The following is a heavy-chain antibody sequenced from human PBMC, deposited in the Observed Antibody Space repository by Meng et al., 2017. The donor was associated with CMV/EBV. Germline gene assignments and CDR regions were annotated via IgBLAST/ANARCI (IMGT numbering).Heavy chain of an antibody. V-gene: IGHV6-1*01. J-gene: IGHJ6*04. CDR1: RDSPSSNSAA. D-gene: IGHD3-3*01. Sequence: SQTLSLTSAISRDSPSSNSAASNCIRQSPSRGLEWLGRTYYRSKWYNDYAVSVKSRITINPDTSKNQCSRQLNSVTPEDTAVYYCARDFRAVPVLRFLEWAADGRDGGGKGTRGTVSS. CDR3: ARDFRAVPVLRFLEWAADGRDG. CDR2: TYYRSKWYN.